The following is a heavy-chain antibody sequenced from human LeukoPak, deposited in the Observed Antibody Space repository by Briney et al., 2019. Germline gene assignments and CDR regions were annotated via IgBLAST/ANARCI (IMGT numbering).Heavy chain of an antibody. Sequence: GGSLRLSCAASGFTFSSYAMSWVRQAPGKGLEWVSAISGSGGSTYYADSVKGRFTISRDNSKNTLYLQMNSLRAEDTAVYYCAKETEGATTYYYYYMDVWGKGTTVTVSS. CDR3: AKETEGATTYYYYYMDV. CDR1: GFTFSSYA. V-gene: IGHV3-23*01. D-gene: IGHD1-26*01. CDR2: ISGSGGST. J-gene: IGHJ6*03.